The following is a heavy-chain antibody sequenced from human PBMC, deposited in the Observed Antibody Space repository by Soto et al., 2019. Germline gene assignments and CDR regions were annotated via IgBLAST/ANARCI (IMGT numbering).Heavy chain of an antibody. D-gene: IGHD5-12*01. CDR1: GFTFGSFA. CDR2: ITSNGDSA. Sequence: VQLLEAGGGLAQPGGSLRLSCAGSGFTFGSFALNWVRQIPGKGLEWVSGITSNGDSAYYGDSVKGRFTVSRDNSKNTLYLQMNSLRVEDTAVYYCAKVIVAKTPYYYGLDVWGQGTTVTVSS. J-gene: IGHJ6*02. V-gene: IGHV3-23*01. CDR3: AKVIVAKTPYYYGLDV.